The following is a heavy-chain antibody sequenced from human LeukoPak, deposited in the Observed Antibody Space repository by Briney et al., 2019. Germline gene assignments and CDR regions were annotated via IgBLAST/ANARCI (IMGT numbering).Heavy chain of an antibody. CDR3: ARDVRDRNAFDI. CDR2: IIPIFGTA. D-gene: IGHD2-15*01. J-gene: IGHJ3*02. CDR1: GGTFSSYA. Sequence: SVKVSCKASGGTFSSYAISWVRQAPGQGLEWMGGIIPIFGTANYAQKFQGRVTITTDESTSTAYMELSSLRSEDTAVYYCARDVRDRNAFDIWGQGTMVTVSS. V-gene: IGHV1-69*05.